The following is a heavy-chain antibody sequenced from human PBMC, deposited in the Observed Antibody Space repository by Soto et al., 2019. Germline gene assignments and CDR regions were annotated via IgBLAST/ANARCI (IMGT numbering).Heavy chain of an antibody. J-gene: IGHJ4*02. CDR1: GYTFTSYY. CDR3: AVSYYEAGRHFDY. CDR2: INPSGGST. V-gene: IGHV1-46*01. Sequence: QVQLVQSGAEVKKPGASVKVSCKASGYTFTSYYMHWVRQAPGQGLEWMGIINPSGGSTSYAQKFQGRGTMTRDTSTSTVYMELSSLRSEDTAVYYCAVSYYEAGRHFDYWGQGTLVTVSS. D-gene: IGHD3-22*01.